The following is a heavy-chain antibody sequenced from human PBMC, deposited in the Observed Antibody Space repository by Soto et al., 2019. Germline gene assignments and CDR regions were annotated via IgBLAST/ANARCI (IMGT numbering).Heavy chain of an antibody. CDR3: AKPSGDYVYFQH. D-gene: IGHD4-17*01. CDR2: ISYDGSNK. Sequence: LRLSCAASGFTFSSYGMHWVRQAPGKGLEWVAVISYDGSNKYYADSVKGRFTISRDNSKNTLYLQMNSLRAEDTAVYYCAKPSGDYVYFQHWGQGTLVTVSS. V-gene: IGHV3-30*18. J-gene: IGHJ1*01. CDR1: GFTFSSYG.